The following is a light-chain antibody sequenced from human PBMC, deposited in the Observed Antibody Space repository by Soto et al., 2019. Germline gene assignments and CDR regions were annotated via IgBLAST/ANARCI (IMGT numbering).Light chain of an antibody. CDR1: SSDIGGYNY. CDR2: DVI. J-gene: IGLJ1*01. V-gene: IGLV2-11*01. CDR3: CSYAGSYTHV. Sequence: QSALTQPRSVSGSPGQSVTISCTGTSSDIGGYNYVSWYQQHPGKAPKLMIYDVIKRPSGVPDRFSGSKSGSTASLTIYGLQAEDEADYYCCSYAGSYTHVFGTGTKVTVL.